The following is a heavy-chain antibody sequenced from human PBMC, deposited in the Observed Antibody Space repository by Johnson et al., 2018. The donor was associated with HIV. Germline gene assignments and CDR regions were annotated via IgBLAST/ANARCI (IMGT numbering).Heavy chain of an antibody. V-gene: IGHV3-NL1*01. J-gene: IGHJ3*02. CDR3: AKVQLVRTFDAFDI. CDR1: GFTFSSYA. CDR2: IYSGGTT. Sequence: QVQLVESGGGVVQPGRSLRLSCAASGFTFSSYAMHWVRQAPGKGLEWVSVIYSGGTTWYADSVKGRFTISRDNAKNSLYLQMNSLRAEDTALYYCAKVQLVRTFDAFDIWGQGTMVTVSS. D-gene: IGHD6-13*01.